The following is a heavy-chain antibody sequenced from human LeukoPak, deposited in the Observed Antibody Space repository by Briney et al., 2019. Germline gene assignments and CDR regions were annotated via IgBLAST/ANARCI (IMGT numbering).Heavy chain of an antibody. V-gene: IGHV4-39*07. CDR1: GGSISSSSYY. CDR3: ARDSGSYDS. J-gene: IGHJ5*02. Sequence: SETLSLTCTVSGGSISSSSYYWGWIRQPPGKGLEWIGSIYYSGSTNYNPSLKSRVTISVDTSKNQFSLKLSSVTAADTAVYYCARDSGSYDSWGQGTLVTVSS. CDR2: IYYSGST. D-gene: IGHD1-26*01.